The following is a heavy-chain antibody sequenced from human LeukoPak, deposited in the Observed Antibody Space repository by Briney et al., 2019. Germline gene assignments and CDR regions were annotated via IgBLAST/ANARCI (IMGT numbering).Heavy chain of an antibody. V-gene: IGHV3-30-3*01. D-gene: IGHD6-13*01. Sequence: GGSLRLSCAASGFTFSSYAMHWVRQAPGKGLEWVAVISYDGSNKNYADSVKGRFTISRDNSKNTLYLQMNSLRAEDTAVYYCAKGTSGYSSSWFDYWGQGTLVTVSS. CDR3: AKGTSGYSSSWFDY. CDR2: ISYDGSNK. J-gene: IGHJ4*02. CDR1: GFTFSSYA.